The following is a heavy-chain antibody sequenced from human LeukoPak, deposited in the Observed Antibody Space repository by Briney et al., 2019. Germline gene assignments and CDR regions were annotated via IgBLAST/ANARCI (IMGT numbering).Heavy chain of an antibody. J-gene: IGHJ4*02. CDR1: GGSISSYY. CDR2: TSYTGST. D-gene: IGHD3-22*01. V-gene: IGHV4-59*01. CDR3: ARVFLNYYDSSGYYFDY. Sequence: SETLSLTCTVSGGSISSYYWSWIRQPPGKGREGMGYTSYTGSTNYNPSLKSRVTISVDTSKNQLSLKLSSVTAADTAVYYCARVFLNYYDSSGYYFDYWGQGTLVTVSS.